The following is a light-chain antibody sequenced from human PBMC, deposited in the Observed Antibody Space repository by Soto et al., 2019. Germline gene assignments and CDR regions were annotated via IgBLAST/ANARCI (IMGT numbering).Light chain of an antibody. Sequence: EIVLTQSPGTLSLSPGERATLSCRASQSVSNSYLAWYQQKPGQAPRLLIYGASRRATGIPDRFSGSGSGTDFTLTISRLEPEDFAVYFCQQYGDSPPAFGPGTKVQIK. CDR3: QQYGDSPPA. CDR2: GAS. J-gene: IGKJ1*01. CDR1: QSVSNSY. V-gene: IGKV3-20*01.